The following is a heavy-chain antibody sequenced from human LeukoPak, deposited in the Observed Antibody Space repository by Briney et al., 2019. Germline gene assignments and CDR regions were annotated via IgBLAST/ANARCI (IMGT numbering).Heavy chain of an antibody. CDR1: GGSISSSSYY. Sequence: PSETLSLTCTVSGGSISSSSYYWGWIRQAPGKGLEWIGSIYYSGSTYYNPSLKSRVTISVDTSKNQFSLKLSSVTAADTAVYYCARKSVAVYYWGQGTLVTVSS. CDR3: ARKSVAVYY. V-gene: IGHV4-39*07. J-gene: IGHJ4*02. CDR2: IYYSGST. D-gene: IGHD2-15*01.